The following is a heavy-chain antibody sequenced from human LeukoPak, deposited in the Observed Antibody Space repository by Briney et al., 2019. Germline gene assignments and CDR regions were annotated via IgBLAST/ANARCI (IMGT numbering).Heavy chain of an antibody. J-gene: IGHJ4*02. CDR3: ARERRITFGGVIVLPFDY. V-gene: IGHV1-18*01. CDR1: GYTFTSYG. Sequence: ASVKVSCKASGYTFTSYGISWVRQAPGQGLEWMGWISAYNGNINYAQKLQGRVTMTTDTSTSTAYMELRSLRSDDTAVYYCARERRITFGGVIVLPFDYWGQGTLVTVSS. D-gene: IGHD3-16*02. CDR2: ISAYNGNI.